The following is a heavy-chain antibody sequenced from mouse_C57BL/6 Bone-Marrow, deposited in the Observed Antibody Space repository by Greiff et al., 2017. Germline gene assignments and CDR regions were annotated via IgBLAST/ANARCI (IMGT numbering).Heavy chain of an antibody. CDR2: IYPSDSET. D-gene: IGHD1-1*01. CDR1: GYTFTSYW. Sequence: QVQLQQPGAELVRPGSSVKLSCKASGYTFTSYWMDWVKQRPGQGLEWIGNIYPSDSETHYNQKFKDKATLTVDKSSSTAYMQLSSLTSADSAVYYGARGYDGSSPDYWGQGTTLTVSS. V-gene: IGHV1-61*01. CDR3: ARGYDGSSPDY. J-gene: IGHJ2*01.